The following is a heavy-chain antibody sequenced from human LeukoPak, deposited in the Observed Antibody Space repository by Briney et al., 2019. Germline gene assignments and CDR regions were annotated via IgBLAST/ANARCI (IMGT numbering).Heavy chain of an antibody. D-gene: IGHD2-15*01. V-gene: IGHV4-34*01. J-gene: IGHJ4*02. Sequence: SETLSLTCTVSDDSITMYYWSWIRQPPGKGLEWIGEINHSGSTNYNPSLKSRVTISVDTSKNQFSLKLSSVTAADTAVYYCARKVAASPDYWGQGTLVTVSS. CDR2: INHSGST. CDR1: DDSITMYY. CDR3: ARKVAASPDY.